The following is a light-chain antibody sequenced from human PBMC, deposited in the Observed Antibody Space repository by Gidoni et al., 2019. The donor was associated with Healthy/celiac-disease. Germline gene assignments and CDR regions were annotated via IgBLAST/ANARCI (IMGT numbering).Light chain of an antibody. Sequence: SYELTQPPSVSVSPGQTASITCSGDKLGDKYACWYQQKPGQSPVLVIYQDSKRTSGIPERFSGSNSGNTTTLTISGTQAMDEADYYCQAWDSSTYVVFDGGTKLTVL. J-gene: IGLJ2*01. CDR2: QDS. V-gene: IGLV3-1*01. CDR3: QAWDSSTYVV. CDR1: KLGDKY.